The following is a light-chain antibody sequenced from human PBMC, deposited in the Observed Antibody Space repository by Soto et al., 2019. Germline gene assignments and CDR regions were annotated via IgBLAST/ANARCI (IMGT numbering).Light chain of an antibody. CDR3: QQYNSYST. Sequence: DVQMTQSPSTLSASLGDKVTITCRASESMSNCLAWYQQKPGKAPKLLIYDASSLESGVPSRFSGSGSGTEFTLTISSLQPEDFASYYCQQYNSYSTFGQGTKVDIK. J-gene: IGKJ1*01. CDR1: ESMSNC. V-gene: IGKV1-5*01. CDR2: DAS.